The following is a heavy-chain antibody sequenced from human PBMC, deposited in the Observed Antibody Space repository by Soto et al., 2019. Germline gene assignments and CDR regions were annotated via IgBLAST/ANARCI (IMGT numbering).Heavy chain of an antibody. CDR2: ISSSSSYI. CDR1: GFTFSSYS. V-gene: IGHV3-21*01. CDR3: ARAGEQWLAHTPYYYYYMDV. D-gene: IGHD6-19*01. J-gene: IGHJ6*03. Sequence: EVQLVESGGGLVKPGGSLRLSCAASGFTFSSYSMNWVRQAPGKGLEWVSSISSSSSYIYYADSVKGRFTISRDNAKNSLYLQMNSLRAEDTAVYYCARAGEQWLAHTPYYYYYMDVWGKGTTVTVSS.